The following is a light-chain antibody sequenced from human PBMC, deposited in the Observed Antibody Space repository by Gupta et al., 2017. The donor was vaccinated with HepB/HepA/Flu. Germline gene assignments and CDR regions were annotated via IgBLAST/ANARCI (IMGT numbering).Light chain of an antibody. Sequence: QSVLTQPLSASGTPGQRLPISFSGSSSHIGRNYVYWYQQLPGTAPKLLIYRNNQRPPGGPDRFSGSKSGTSASLAISGRRSEDEDDYYCAAWDDSLSGDVVFGGGTKLTVL. J-gene: IGLJ2*01. V-gene: IGLV1-47*01. CDR1: SSHIGRNY. CDR3: AAWDDSLSGDVV. CDR2: RNN.